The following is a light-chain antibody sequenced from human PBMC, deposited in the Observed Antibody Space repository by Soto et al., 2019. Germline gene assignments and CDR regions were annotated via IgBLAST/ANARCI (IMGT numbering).Light chain of an antibody. J-gene: IGKJ1*01. CDR1: QSISSW. CDR3: HQYNSSPWT. Sequence: DIQMTQSPSTLSASVGDRVTITCRASQSISSWLAWYQQKPGKAPKLLIYKASSLESGVPSRFSGSGSGTEFPLTISSLQPDDFATYYCHQYNSSPWTFGQGTKVEIK. V-gene: IGKV1-5*03. CDR2: KAS.